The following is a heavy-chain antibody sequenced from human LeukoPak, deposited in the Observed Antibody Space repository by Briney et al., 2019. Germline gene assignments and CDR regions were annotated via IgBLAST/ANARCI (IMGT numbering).Heavy chain of an antibody. D-gene: IGHD6-19*01. CDR1: GFPFDDYA. V-gene: IGHV3-43*02. Sequence: GGSLRLSCAASGFPFDDYAMHWARQAPGKGLDWVSLIGVDGGSKYYAESVKGRFTISRDNSKNTLYLQMNSLRAEDTAVYYCARDRAAVAGNDAFDIWGQGTMVTVSS. CDR2: IGVDGGSK. CDR3: ARDRAAVAGNDAFDI. J-gene: IGHJ3*02.